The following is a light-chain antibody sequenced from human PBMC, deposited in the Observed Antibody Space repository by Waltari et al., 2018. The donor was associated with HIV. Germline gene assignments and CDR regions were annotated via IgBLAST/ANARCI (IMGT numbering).Light chain of an antibody. J-gene: IGLJ1*01. CDR3: CSYVGSGYV. CDR1: SSDVGGYNY. V-gene: IGLV2-11*01. Sequence: QSALTQPRSVSGSPGQSVTISCTGTSSDVGGYNYVSWYQQHPGKAPKLMIYDVSKRPSGVPDRFSGSKSGNTASLTISGLQVEDEADYYCCSYVGSGYVFGTGTKVTVL. CDR2: DVS.